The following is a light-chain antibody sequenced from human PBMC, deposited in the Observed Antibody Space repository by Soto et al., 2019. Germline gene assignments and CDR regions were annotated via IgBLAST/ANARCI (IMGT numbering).Light chain of an antibody. CDR1: SSDVGSYNL. J-gene: IGLJ1*01. Sequence: QSALTQPASVSGSPGQSITISCTGTSSDVGSYNLVSWYQQHPGKAPKRMIYEDNKRPSGVSNRVSVSKSGYTASLTIYGLQDEDEADYYCCSYARTSTYVFGSGTTVTVL. V-gene: IGLV2-23*01. CDR2: EDN. CDR3: CSYARTSTYV.